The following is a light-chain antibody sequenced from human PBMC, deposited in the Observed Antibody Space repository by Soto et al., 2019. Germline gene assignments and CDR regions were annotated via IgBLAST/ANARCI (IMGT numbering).Light chain of an antibody. CDR2: GVT. J-gene: IGLJ1*01. CDR3: SSYTSNSPYV. V-gene: IGLV2-14*01. CDR1: SSDFADSNY. Sequence: QSALTQPASVSGSPGQSITISCTGTSSDFADSNYVSWYQQYPGKAPKLLISGVTNRPYVVSNRFSGSNSGNTASLTNSGLQSEDEADYSCSSYTSNSPYVFGTGTKLTDL.